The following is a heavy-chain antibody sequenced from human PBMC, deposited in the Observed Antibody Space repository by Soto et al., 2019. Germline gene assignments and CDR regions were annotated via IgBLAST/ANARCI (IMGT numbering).Heavy chain of an antibody. J-gene: IGHJ2*01. V-gene: IGHV1-3*01. CDR1: GYTFANCS. D-gene: IGHD1-26*01. Sequence: GVSVKVSCKESGYTFANCSMHSVRQSPGQRLEWMGWINAGNGNTKYSQKFQGRVTITRDTSASTAYMELSSLRSEDTAVYYCARGGSLYWYFDLWGRGTLVTVSS. CDR3: ARGGSLYWYFDL. CDR2: INAGNGNT.